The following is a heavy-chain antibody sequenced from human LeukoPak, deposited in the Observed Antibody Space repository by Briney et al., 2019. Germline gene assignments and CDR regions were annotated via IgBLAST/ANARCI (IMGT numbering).Heavy chain of an antibody. CDR1: GGSFSGYY. D-gene: IGHD1-26*01. Sequence: SETLSLICAVYGGSFSGYYWSWIRQPPGKGLEWSGEINHSGSTNYNPSLKSRVTISVDTSKNQFSLKLSSVTAADTAVYYCARARWGRGYFDYWGQGTLVTVSS. J-gene: IGHJ4*02. CDR3: ARARWGRGYFDY. V-gene: IGHV4-34*01. CDR2: INHSGST.